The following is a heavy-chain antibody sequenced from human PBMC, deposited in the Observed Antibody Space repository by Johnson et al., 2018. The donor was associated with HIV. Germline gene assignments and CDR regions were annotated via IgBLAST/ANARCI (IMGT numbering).Heavy chain of an antibody. CDR2: ISYDGSNK. CDR1: GFTFISYA. CDR3: AKEGRGGAFDI. V-gene: IGHV3-30-3*01. J-gene: IGHJ3*02. D-gene: IGHD2-15*01. Sequence: QMQLVESGGGVVQPGRSLRLSCAASGFTFISYAMHWVRQAPGKGLEWVAVISYDGSNKYYADSVKGRFTISRDNSKNTLYLQMNSLRAEDTAVYYCAKEGRGGAFDIWGQGTMVTVSS.